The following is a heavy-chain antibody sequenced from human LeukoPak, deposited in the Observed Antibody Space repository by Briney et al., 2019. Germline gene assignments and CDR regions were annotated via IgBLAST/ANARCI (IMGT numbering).Heavy chain of an antibody. D-gene: IGHD6-6*01. CDR1: GGSISSYY. J-gene: IGHJ3*02. Sequence: SETLSLTCTVSGGSISSYYWSWLRQPPGKGLEWIGYIYYSGSTNYNPSLKSRVTISVDTSKNQFSLKLSSVTAADTAVYYCARAGYSSSPPDAFDIWGQGTMVTVSS. V-gene: IGHV4-59*01. CDR3: ARAGYSSSPPDAFDI. CDR2: IYYSGST.